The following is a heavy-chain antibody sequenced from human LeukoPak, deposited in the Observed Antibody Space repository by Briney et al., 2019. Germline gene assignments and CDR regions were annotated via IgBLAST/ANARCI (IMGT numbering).Heavy chain of an antibody. CDR2: ISYDGSNK. Sequence: PGRSLRLSCAASGFTFSSYAMHWVRQAPGKGLEWVAVISYDGSNKYYADSVKGRFTISRDNSKNTLYLQMNSLRAEDTAVYYCAKDLEGARPDYWGQGTLVTVSS. D-gene: IGHD6-6*01. J-gene: IGHJ4*02. V-gene: IGHV3-30-3*01. CDR3: AKDLEGARPDY. CDR1: GFTFSSYA.